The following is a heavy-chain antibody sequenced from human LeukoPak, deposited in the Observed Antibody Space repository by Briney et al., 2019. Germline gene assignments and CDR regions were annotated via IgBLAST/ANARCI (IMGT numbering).Heavy chain of an antibody. Sequence: SETLSLTCTVSGGSISSHYWSWIRQPPGKGLEWIGYIYYSGSTNYNPSLKSRVTISVDTSKNQFSLKLSSVTAADTAVYYCARDYSGSLFYWGQGTLVTASS. J-gene: IGHJ4*02. V-gene: IGHV4-59*11. D-gene: IGHD1-26*01. CDR3: ARDYSGSLFY. CDR2: IYYSGST. CDR1: GGSISSHY.